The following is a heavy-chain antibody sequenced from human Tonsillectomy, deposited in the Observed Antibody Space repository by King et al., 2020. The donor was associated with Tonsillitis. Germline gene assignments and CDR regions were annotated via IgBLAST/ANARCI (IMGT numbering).Heavy chain of an antibody. CDR2: INHSGIT. CDR1: GGSFSGYY. D-gene: IGHD3-10*01. CDR3: ARVGGSGSYPSLDS. Sequence: LQQWGAGLLKPSETLSLTCAVYGGSFSGYYWSWIRQPPGKGLEWIGEINHSGITKYNPSLKSRVTISVDTSKNQFSLKLSSVTAADTAIYYCARVGGSGSYPSLDSWGRGTLVTVSS. V-gene: IGHV4-34*01. J-gene: IGHJ4*02.